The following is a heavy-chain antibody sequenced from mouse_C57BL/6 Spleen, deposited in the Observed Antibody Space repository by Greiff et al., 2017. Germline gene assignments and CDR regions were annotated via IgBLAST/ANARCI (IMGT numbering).Heavy chain of an antibody. CDR1: GYTFTSYW. CDR3: ARSRAYYSNYDFAD. V-gene: IGHV1-61*01. CDR2: IYPSDSET. J-gene: IGHJ3*01. D-gene: IGHD2-5*01. Sequence: QVQLQQPGAELVRPGSSVKLSCKASGYTFTSYWLDWVKQRPGQGLEWIGNIYPSDSETHYNQKFKDKATLTVDKSSSTAYMQLSSLTSEDSAVYYCARSRAYYSNYDFADWGQGTLVTVSA.